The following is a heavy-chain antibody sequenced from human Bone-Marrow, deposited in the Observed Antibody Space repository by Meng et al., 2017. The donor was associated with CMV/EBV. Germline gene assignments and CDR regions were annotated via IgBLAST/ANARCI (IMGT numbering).Heavy chain of an antibody. CDR2: TRNKANSYTK. J-gene: IGHJ3*02. Sequence: LKISCAASGFTFSDYYMDWVRQAPGKGLEWVGRTRNKANSYTKEYAASVKGRFTISRDESKRSLYLQMNSLQIEDTAVYYCARGLGAWDAFDIWGQGTMVTVSS. V-gene: IGHV3-72*01. CDR1: GFTFSDYY. CDR3: ARGLGAWDAFDI. D-gene: IGHD3-3*01.